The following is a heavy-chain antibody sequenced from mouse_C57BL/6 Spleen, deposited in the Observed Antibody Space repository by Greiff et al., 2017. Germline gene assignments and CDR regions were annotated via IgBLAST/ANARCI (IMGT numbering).Heavy chain of an antibody. CDR2: ISYSGST. CDR3: SRCYDYEGGFDY. CDR1: GYSITSGYD. J-gene: IGHJ2*01. D-gene: IGHD2-4*01. Sequence: VQLKESGPGMVKPSQSLSLTCTVTGYSITSGYDWHWIRHFPGNKLEWMGYISYSGSTNYNPSLKSRISITRDTSKNHFFLKLNSVTTEDTATYYCSRCYDYEGGFDYWGQGTTLTVSS. V-gene: IGHV3-1*01.